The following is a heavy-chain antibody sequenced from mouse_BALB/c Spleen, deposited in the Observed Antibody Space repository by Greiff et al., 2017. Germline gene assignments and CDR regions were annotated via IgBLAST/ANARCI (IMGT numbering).Heavy chain of an antibody. CDR2: IYPGDGST. D-gene: IGHD2-4*01. CDR3: ARQDYDYAWFAY. J-gene: IGHJ3*01. Sequence: VQLQQPGAELVRPGASVKLSCKASGYTFTSYWMNWVKQRPGQGLEWIGWIYPGDGSTKYNEKFKGKTTLTADKSSSTAYMLLSSLTSEDSAIYFCARQDYDYAWFAYWGQGTLVTVSA. CDR1: GYTFTSYW. V-gene: IGHV1S56*01.